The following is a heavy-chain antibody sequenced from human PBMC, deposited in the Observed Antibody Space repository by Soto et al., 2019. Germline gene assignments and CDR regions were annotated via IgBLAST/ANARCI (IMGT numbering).Heavy chain of an antibody. CDR1: GYTYTSYA. D-gene: IGHD4-17*01. CDR2: INAGNGNT. Sequence: ASAKVSCKASGYTYTSYAMHWVRQDPGQRLEWMGWINAGNGNTKYSQKFQGRVTVTRDTSASTAYMELSSLRSEDTAVYYCARAQIYGDYGNDAFDIWGQGTMVTVSS. V-gene: IGHV1-3*01. J-gene: IGHJ3*02. CDR3: ARAQIYGDYGNDAFDI.